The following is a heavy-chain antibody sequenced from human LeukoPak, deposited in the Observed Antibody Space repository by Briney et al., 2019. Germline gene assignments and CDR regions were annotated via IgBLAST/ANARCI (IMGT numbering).Heavy chain of an antibody. CDR2: INPSGGST. CDR3: ARRAGVRYSSRFYFDY. J-gene: IGHJ4*02. D-gene: IGHD6-13*01. Sequence: ASVKVSCKASGYTFTSYYMHWVRQAPGQGLEWMGIINPSGGSTSYAQKFQGRVTMTRDTSTSTVYMELSSLRSEDTAVYYRARRAGVRYSSRFYFDYWGQGTLVTVSS. V-gene: IGHV1-46*01. CDR1: GYTFTSYY.